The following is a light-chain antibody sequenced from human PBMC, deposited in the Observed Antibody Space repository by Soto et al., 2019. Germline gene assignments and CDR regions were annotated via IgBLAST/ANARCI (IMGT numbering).Light chain of an antibody. CDR3: CSYAGSYTNV. V-gene: IGLV2-14*01. CDR2: EVS. CDR1: SIDVGTYNY. Sequence: QSALTHPASVSGSPGHSINIACTGTSIDVGTYNYVSWYQHHPGKAPKIIIYEVSNRPSGVSNSFSGSKSGSTASLTIYGLQTDDEADYYCCSYAGSYTNVFGTGTKVTVL. J-gene: IGLJ1*01.